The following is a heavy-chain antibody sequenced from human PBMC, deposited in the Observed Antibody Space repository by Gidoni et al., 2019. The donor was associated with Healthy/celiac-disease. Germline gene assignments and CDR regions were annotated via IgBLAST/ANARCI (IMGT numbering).Heavy chain of an antibody. CDR3: AKTGAKGSES. J-gene: IGHJ5*02. V-gene: IGHV3-23*01. Sequence: EVQLLASGGGLVQPGGSLRLSCSAPGSTFSSYAMRWVRQAPGKGLAWVSAISGSGGSTYYADSVKGRFTISRDNSKNTLYLQMNSLRAEDTAVYYCAKTGAKGSESWGQGTLVTVSS. CDR1: GSTFSSYA. D-gene: IGHD3-10*01. CDR2: ISGSGGST.